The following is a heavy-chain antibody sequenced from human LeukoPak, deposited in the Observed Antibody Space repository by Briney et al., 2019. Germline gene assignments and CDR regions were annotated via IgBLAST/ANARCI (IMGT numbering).Heavy chain of an antibody. V-gene: IGHV3-23*01. Sequence: AGSLRLSCAASGFTFSSYAMSWVRQAPGKGLEWVSAISGSGGSTYYADSVKGRFTISRDNSKNTLYLQMNSLRAEDTAVYYCAKDYYGSGSYYGFLFSWGQGTLVTVSS. J-gene: IGHJ5*02. CDR1: GFTFSSYA. D-gene: IGHD3-10*01. CDR2: ISGSGGST. CDR3: AKDYYGSGSYYGFLFS.